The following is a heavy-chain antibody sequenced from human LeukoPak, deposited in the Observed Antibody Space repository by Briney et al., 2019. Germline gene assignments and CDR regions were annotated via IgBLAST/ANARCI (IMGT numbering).Heavy chain of an antibody. J-gene: IGHJ3*02. Sequence: GGSQRLFCAPSGLTLSRYSMNWVRQSPGKGLEWVSSKSSSGTYIFYAGSEKGRFTLSRDNATNSLYLQVNSLRAEDTAVYNCARLRDVRGIIEEAFDICGQGTVLSAS. CDR2: KSSSGTYI. D-gene: IGHD3-10*02. CDR3: ARLRDVRGIIEEAFDI. V-gene: IGHV3-21*01. CDR1: GLTLSRYS.